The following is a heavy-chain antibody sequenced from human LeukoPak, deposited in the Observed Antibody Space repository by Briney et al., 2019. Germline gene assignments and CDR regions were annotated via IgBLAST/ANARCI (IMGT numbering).Heavy chain of an antibody. CDR3: AKDRETTASGTFDY. D-gene: IGHD6-13*01. Sequence: GGSPRIPCSASGFTLHNYGIHDVPPAPRKGPGWGAVISDDGRHKNYADSVKGRFTISRDNSNNTLYLQMNSLRVEDTGVYYCAKDRETTASGTFDYWGQGTLVTVSS. V-gene: IGHV3-30*18. J-gene: IGHJ4*02. CDR1: GFTLHNYG. CDR2: ISDDGRHK.